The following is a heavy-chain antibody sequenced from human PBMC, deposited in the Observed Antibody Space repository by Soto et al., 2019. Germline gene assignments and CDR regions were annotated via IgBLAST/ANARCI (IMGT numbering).Heavy chain of an antibody. CDR3: AKGDCGGDCYSFDAFDI. J-gene: IGHJ3*02. CDR1: GFTFSSYG. V-gene: IGHV3-30*18. D-gene: IGHD2-21*02. Sequence: QVQLVESGGGVVQPGRSLRLSCAASGFTFSSYGMHWVRQAPGKGLEWVAFISYDGCNKYYADSVKGRFTISRDNSKNTLYLQMNSRRAEDTAVYFCAKGDCGGDCYSFDAFDIWGQGTMVTVSS. CDR2: ISYDGCNK.